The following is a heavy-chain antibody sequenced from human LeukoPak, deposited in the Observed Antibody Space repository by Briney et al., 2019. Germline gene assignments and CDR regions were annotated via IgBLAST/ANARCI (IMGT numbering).Heavy chain of an antibody. CDR1: GYTFTSYD. D-gene: IGHD6-19*01. V-gene: IGHV1-8*01. CDR3: ARALAVADFEGY. CDR2: MNPNSGNT. J-gene: IGHJ4*02. Sequence: ASVKVSCKASGYTFTSYDINWVRQATGQGLEWMGWMNPNSGNTGYAQKFQGRVNMPRNTSISTAYMELSSLRSEDTAVYYCARALAVADFEGYWGQGTLVTVSS.